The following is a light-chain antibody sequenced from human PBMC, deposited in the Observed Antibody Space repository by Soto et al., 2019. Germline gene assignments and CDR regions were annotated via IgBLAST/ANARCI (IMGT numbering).Light chain of an antibody. V-gene: IGKV2-28*01. CDR1: QSLLHRNGNSY. J-gene: IGKJ3*01. CDR3: MQALQSSFT. CDR2: LAS. Sequence: DIVMTQSPLSLSVTPGEAAPISCRCSQSLLHRNGNSYLDWYLQRPGQSPQLLISLASNRASGVPDRFSGSGSGTDFTLHISRVEAEDVGVYYCMQALQSSFTFGPGTKVDL.